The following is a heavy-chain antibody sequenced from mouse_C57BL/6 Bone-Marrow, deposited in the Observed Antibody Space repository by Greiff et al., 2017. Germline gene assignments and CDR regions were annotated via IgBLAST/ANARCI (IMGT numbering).Heavy chain of an antibody. CDR3: TRGGYDGYSYYAMDY. CDR2: ISSGGDYI. V-gene: IGHV5-9-1*02. D-gene: IGHD2-3*01. J-gene: IGHJ4*01. CDR1: GFTFSSYA. Sequence: VQLVESGEGLVKPGGSLKLSCAASGFTFSSYAMSWVRQTPEKRLEWVAYISSGGDYIYYADTVKGRFTIARDNARNTLYLQMSSLKSEDTAMYYCTRGGYDGYSYYAMDYWGQGTSVTVSS.